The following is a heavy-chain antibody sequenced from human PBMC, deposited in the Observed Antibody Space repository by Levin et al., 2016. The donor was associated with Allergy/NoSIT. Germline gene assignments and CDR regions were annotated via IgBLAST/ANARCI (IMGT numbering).Heavy chain of an antibody. CDR3: ARDSMGRIAAAGTDY. CDR2: ISSSSSYI. Sequence: GESLKISCAASGFTFSSYSMNWVRQAPGKGLEWVSSISSSSSYIYYADSVKGRFTISRDNAKNSLYLQMNSLRAEDTAVYYCARDSMGRIAAAGTDYWGQGTLVTVSS. V-gene: IGHV3-21*01. D-gene: IGHD6-13*01. CDR1: GFTFSSYS. J-gene: IGHJ4*02.